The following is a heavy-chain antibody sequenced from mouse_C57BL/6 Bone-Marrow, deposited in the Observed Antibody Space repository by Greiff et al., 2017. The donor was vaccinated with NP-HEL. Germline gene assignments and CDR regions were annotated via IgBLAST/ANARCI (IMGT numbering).Heavy chain of an antibody. Sequence: VQLQQPGAELVMPGASVKLSCKASGYTFTSYWMHWVKQRPGQGLEWIGEIDPSDSYTNYNQEFKGKSTLTVDKSSSTAYMQLSSLTSEDSAVYYCGRYYGELKTWFAYWGQGTLVTVSS. D-gene: IGHD1-1*02. CDR2: IDPSDSYT. CDR1: GYTFTSYW. CDR3: GRYYGELKTWFAY. V-gene: IGHV1-69*01. J-gene: IGHJ3*01.